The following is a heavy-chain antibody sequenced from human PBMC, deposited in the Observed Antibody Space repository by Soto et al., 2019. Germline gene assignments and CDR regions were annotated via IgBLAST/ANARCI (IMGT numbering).Heavy chain of an antibody. CDR3: ARDSVIMDSSSWYHYGMDV. J-gene: IGHJ6*02. D-gene: IGHD6-13*01. Sequence: QPGGSMGLSCAASGFTFRSYWMHWVRQDPGKGLVWVSRINSDGSSTSYADSVKGRFTISRDNAKNTLYLQMNSLRAEDTAVYYSARDSVIMDSSSWYHYGMDVWGQGTTVTVSS. V-gene: IGHV3-74*01. CDR1: GFTFRSYW. CDR2: INSDGSST.